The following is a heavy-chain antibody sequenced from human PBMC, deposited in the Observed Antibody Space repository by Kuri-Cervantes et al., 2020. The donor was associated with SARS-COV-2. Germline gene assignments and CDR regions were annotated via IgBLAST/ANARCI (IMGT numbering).Heavy chain of an antibody. CDR1: GYTFTSYG. CDR3: ARVIGSSWFRNYYYYMDV. CDR2: MNPNSGNT. Sequence: ASVKVSCKASGYTFTSYGISWVRQAPGQGLEWMGWMNPNSGNTGYAQKFQGRVTITRNTSISTAYMELSSLRSEDTAVYYCARVIGSSWFRNYYYYMDVWGKGTTVT. J-gene: IGHJ6*03. D-gene: IGHD6-13*01. V-gene: IGHV1-8*03.